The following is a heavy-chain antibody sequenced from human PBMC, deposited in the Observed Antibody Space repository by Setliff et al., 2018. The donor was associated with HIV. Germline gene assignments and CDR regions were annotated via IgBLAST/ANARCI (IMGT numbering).Heavy chain of an antibody. CDR1: GGTFSSYA. CDR3: ARDPVPYCSGGSCLGGIDAFDI. CDR2: IIPIFGTA. J-gene: IGHJ3*02. D-gene: IGHD2-15*01. V-gene: IGHV1-69*05. Sequence: GASVKVSCKASGGTFSSYAISWVRQAPGQGLEWMGGIIPIFGTANYAQKFQGRVTITTDESTSTAYMELSSLRSEDTAVYYCARDPVPYCSGGSCLGGIDAFDIWGQGTMVTVSS.